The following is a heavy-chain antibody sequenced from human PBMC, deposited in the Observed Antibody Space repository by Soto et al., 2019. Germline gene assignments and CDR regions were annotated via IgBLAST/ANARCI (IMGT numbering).Heavy chain of an antibody. CDR3: ARVARGSSGYVRFDP. D-gene: IGHD3-22*01. J-gene: IGHJ5*02. V-gene: IGHV3-21*01. Sequence: GGSLRLSCAASGFTFSRYSMNWVRQAPGKGLEWVSSISSTTNYIYYADSMKGRFTVSRDNAKNSVYLQMNSLRAEDTAVYYCARVARGSSGYVRFDPWGQGTLVTVSS. CDR1: GFTFSRYS. CDR2: ISSTTNYI.